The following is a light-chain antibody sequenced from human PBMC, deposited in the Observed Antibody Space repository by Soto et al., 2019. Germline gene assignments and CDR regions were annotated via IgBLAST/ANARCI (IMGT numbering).Light chain of an antibody. CDR3: QQYNNWPPWT. CDR2: DAS. CDR1: QRVSRN. Sequence: EIVMTQSRATLSVSPGERATLSCRASQRVSRNLTWYQQKPGQAPRLLIYDASTRATGIPDRFSGSGSETEFTLTISSLQSEDYAIYYCQQYNNWPPWTFGQGTKVEIK. V-gene: IGKV3-15*01. J-gene: IGKJ1*01.